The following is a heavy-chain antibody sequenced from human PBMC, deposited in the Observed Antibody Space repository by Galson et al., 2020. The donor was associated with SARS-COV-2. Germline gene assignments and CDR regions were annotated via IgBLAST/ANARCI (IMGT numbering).Heavy chain of an antibody. CDR3: AKDVGDDYGDYGPDY. CDR1: GFTFSSYG. J-gene: IGHJ4*02. V-gene: IGHV3-30*18. D-gene: IGHD4-17*01. Sequence: GESLKISCAASGFTFSSYGMHWVSQAPGKGLEWVAVISYDGSNKYYADSVKGRFTISRDNSKNTLYLQMNSLRAEDTAVYYCAKDVGDDYGDYGPDYWGQGTLVTVSS. CDR2: ISYDGSNK.